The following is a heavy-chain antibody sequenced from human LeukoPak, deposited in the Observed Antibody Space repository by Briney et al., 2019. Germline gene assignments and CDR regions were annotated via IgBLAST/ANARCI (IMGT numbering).Heavy chain of an antibody. V-gene: IGHV4-4*07. Sequence: PSETLSLTCTVSGGSISSFYWSWIRQPAGKGPEWIGRIYTSGSTNYNPSLKSRVTMSVDTSKNQFSLKLNSVTAADTAVYYCARAASNSRALDYWGQGTLVTVSS. CDR3: ARAASNSRALDY. CDR1: GGSISSFY. D-gene: IGHD1-1*01. CDR2: IYTSGST. J-gene: IGHJ4*02.